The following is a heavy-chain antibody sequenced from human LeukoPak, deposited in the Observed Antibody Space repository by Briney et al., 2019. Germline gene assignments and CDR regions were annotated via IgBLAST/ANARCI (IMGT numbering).Heavy chain of an antibody. J-gene: IGHJ6*03. V-gene: IGHV4-59*01. D-gene: IGHD6-25*01. CDR3: ARYPASYYYYYMDV. Sequence: SETLSLTCTVSGGSISSYYWRWIRQPPGKGLEWIGYIYYSGSTNYNPSLKSRVTRSVDTSKNQFSLKLSSVTAADTAVYYCARYPASYYYYYMDVWGKGTTVTVSS. CDR1: GGSISSYY. CDR2: IYYSGST.